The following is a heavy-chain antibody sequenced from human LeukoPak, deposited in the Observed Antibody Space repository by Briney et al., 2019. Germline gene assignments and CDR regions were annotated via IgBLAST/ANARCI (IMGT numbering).Heavy chain of an antibody. CDR3: ARRGWLGYCSSTSCPRWFDP. CDR2: ISSSGSTI. CDR1: GFTFSSYE. D-gene: IGHD2-2*01. V-gene: IGHV3-48*03. J-gene: IGHJ5*02. Sequence: GGSLRLSCAAFGFTFSSYEMNWVRQAPGKGLEWVSYISSSGSTIYYADSVKGRFTISRDNAKNSLYLQMNSLRAEDTAVYYCARRGWLGYCSSTSCPRWFDPWGQGTLVTVSS.